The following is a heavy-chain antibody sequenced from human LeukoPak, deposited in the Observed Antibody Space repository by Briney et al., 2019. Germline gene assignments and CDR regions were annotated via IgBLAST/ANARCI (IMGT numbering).Heavy chain of an antibody. V-gene: IGHV1-69*13. CDR1: GDTFSSYA. J-gene: IGHJ4*02. CDR3: ARCLQYSGSYGGFDY. CDR2: IIPIFGTA. Sequence: WASVKVSCKASGDTFSSYAISWVRQAPGQGLEWMGGIIPIFGTANYAQKFQGRVTITADESTSTAYMELSSLRSEDTAVYYCARCLQYSGSYGGFDYWGQGTLVTVSS. D-gene: IGHD1-26*01.